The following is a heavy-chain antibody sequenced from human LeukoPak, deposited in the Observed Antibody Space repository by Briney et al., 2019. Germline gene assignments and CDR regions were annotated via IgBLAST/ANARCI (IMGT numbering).Heavy chain of an antibody. J-gene: IGHJ6*03. V-gene: IGHV1-8*03. CDR2: MNPNSGDS. D-gene: IGHD3-3*01. CDR3: ASGLLRGHYYYYMDV. Sequence: ASVKVSCKASGYTFTRFDINRVRQATGQGLEWMGWMNPNSGDSAYARNFQGRVTFTRNTSISTAYMELSSLRSDDTAVYYCASGLLRGHYYYYMDVWGKGTTVTVSS. CDR1: GYTFTRFD.